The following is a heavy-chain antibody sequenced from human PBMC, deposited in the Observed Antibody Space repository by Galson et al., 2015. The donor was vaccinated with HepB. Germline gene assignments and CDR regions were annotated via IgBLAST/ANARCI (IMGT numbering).Heavy chain of an antibody. J-gene: IGHJ4*02. D-gene: IGHD3-3*01. V-gene: IGHV3-30*18. CDR2: ISDDGSNK. Sequence: SLRLSCEASGFTFSSYGMHWVRQAPGKGLEWVAVISDDGSNKYYADSVKGRFTISRDNSKNTLYLQMNSLRAEDTAVYYCAKGWSGYLSGIDYWGQGTLVTVSS. CDR3: AKGWSGYLSGIDY. CDR1: GFTFSSYG.